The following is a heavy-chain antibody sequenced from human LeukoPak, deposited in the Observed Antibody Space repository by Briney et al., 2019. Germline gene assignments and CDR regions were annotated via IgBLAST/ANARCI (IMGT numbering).Heavy chain of an antibody. J-gene: IGHJ4*02. CDR2: IDPSGVDT. V-gene: IGHV3-23*01. CDR3: AALAPAHYFDY. D-gene: IGHD2-2*01. Sequence: PGGSLRLSCAVSGFTFSSYAMTWVRQAPGKGLEWVSAIDPSGVDTFYADSLRGRFTISRDNSKNTLYLQMNSLGAEDTAVYYCAALAPAHYFDYWGQGTLVTVSS. CDR1: GFTFSSYA.